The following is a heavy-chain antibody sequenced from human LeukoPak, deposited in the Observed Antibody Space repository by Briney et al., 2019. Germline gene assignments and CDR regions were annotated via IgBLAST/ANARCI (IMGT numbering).Heavy chain of an antibody. CDR2: IDPSDSYT. V-gene: IGHV5-10-1*01. CDR3: ARIGYGSDSVALYYYAMDV. CDR1: GYTFTSYW. D-gene: IGHD3-10*01. J-gene: IGHJ6*04. Sequence: GESLKISCKGSGYTFTSYWIIWVRQMPGKGLEWMGRIDPSDSYTNYSPSFEGHVTISADKSISTAYLQWSSLEASDTAMYYCARIGYGSDSVALYYYAMDVWGKGTTVTVSS.